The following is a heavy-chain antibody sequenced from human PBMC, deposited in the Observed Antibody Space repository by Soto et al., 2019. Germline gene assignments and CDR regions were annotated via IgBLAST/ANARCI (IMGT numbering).Heavy chain of an antibody. Sequence: GESLKISCKGSGYSFTSYWISWVRQMPGKGLEWMGRIDPSDSYTNYSPSFQGHVTISADKSISTAYLQWSSLKASDTAMYYCATSEIYDSSGPNWFDPWGQGTLVTVSS. J-gene: IGHJ5*02. V-gene: IGHV5-10-1*01. CDR2: IDPSDSYT. CDR3: ATSEIYDSSGPNWFDP. D-gene: IGHD3-22*01. CDR1: GYSFTSYW.